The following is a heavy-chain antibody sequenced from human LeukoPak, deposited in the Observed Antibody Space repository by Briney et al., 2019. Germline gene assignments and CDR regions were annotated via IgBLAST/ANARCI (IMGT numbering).Heavy chain of an antibody. CDR2: IYSGGST. CDR1: GFTVSSNY. V-gene: IGHV3-53*01. D-gene: IGHD3-3*01. J-gene: IGHJ4*02. Sequence: GGSLRLSCAASGFTVSSNYMSWVRQAPGKGLEWVSVIYSGGSTYYADSVKGRFTISRDNSKNTLYLQMNSLRAEDTAVYYCAKPSRIGDLEDYFDYWGQGTLVTVSS. CDR3: AKPSRIGDLEDYFDY.